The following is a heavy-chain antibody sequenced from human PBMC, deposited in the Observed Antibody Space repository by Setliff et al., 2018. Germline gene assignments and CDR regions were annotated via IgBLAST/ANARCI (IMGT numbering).Heavy chain of an antibody. CDR1: GYTFTNYW. CDR3: VRHPYYDSSGYYSYFNY. V-gene: IGHV5-51*01. Sequence: GESLKISCKGSGYTFTNYWIGWVRQMPGKGLEWMGILKPGDSGIRYSPSFQGQVTLSADTSIATAYLHWTSLKASDTAMYYCVRHPYYDSSGYYSYFNYWGQGALVTVSS. CDR2: LKPGDSGI. D-gene: IGHD3-22*01. J-gene: IGHJ4*02.